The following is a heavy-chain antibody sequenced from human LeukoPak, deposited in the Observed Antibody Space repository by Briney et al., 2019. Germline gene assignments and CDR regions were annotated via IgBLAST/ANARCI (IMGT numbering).Heavy chain of an antibody. Sequence: GESLKISCKGSGYSFTTYWIAWVRQMPGKGLQWMGIIYPGDSDTRYSPSFQGQVSISVDKSINTAYLQWNSLKASDTAMYCCARRSYGGQGFYFFDYWGQGTLVTVSS. V-gene: IGHV5-51*01. CDR2: IYPGDSDT. J-gene: IGHJ4*02. D-gene: IGHD4-23*01. CDR3: ARRSYGGQGFYFFDY. CDR1: GYSFTTYW.